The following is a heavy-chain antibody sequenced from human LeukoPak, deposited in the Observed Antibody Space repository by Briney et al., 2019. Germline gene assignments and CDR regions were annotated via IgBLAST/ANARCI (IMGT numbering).Heavy chain of an antibody. CDR1: GFTFSSYW. D-gene: IGHD3-22*01. J-gene: IGHJ5*02. CDR2: IKQDGSEK. CDR3: ARDRTYYYESSGP. V-gene: IGHV3-7*01. Sequence: GGSLRLSCAASGFTFSSYWMTWVRQAPGKGLEWVANIKQDGSEKYYVDSVKGRFTISRDNAKNSLYLQMNSLRAEDTAAYYCARDRTYYYESSGPWGQGALVTVSS.